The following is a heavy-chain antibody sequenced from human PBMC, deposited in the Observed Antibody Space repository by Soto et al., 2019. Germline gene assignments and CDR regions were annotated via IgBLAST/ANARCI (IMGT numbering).Heavy chain of an antibody. J-gene: IGHJ6*02. V-gene: IGHV1-18*01. Sequence: QVKLVQSGGEVKKPGASVKVSCKASGYTFISYGITWVRQAPGQGLEWMGWISAYNGNTNYAQKLQGRVTMTTDTSTSTAYMEMKSLRTDDTAVYYCARPLGGSGGYGMDVWGQGTTVTVSS. D-gene: IGHD3-10*01. CDR3: ARPLGGSGGYGMDV. CDR1: GYTFISYG. CDR2: ISAYNGNT.